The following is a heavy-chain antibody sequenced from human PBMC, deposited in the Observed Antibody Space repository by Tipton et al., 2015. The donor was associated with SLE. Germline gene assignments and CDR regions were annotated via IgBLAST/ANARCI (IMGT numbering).Heavy chain of an antibody. CDR2: IYPGDSDT. Sequence: QSGAEVKKPGESLKISCKGSGYSFTSYWIGWVRQMPGKGLEWMGIIYPGDSDTRYSPSFQGQVTISADKSISTAYLQWNSLKASDTAIYYCARRPDDYGDYVPFDYWGQGTLVTVSS. V-gene: IGHV5-51*03. J-gene: IGHJ4*02. D-gene: IGHD4-17*01. CDR3: ARRPDDYGDYVPFDY. CDR1: GYSFTSYW.